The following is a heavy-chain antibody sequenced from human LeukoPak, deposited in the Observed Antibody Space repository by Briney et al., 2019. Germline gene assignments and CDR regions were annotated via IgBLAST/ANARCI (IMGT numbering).Heavy chain of an antibody. V-gene: IGHV3-30*01. CDR3: ARDYYYYYMDV. Sequence: GRSLRLSCAASGFTFSSYAMHWVRQAPGKGLEWVAVISYDGSNKYYADSVKGRFTISRDNSKNTLYLQMNSLRAEDTAVYYCARDYYYYYMDVWGNGTTVTVSS. J-gene: IGHJ6*03. CDR2: ISYDGSNK. CDR1: GFTFSSYA.